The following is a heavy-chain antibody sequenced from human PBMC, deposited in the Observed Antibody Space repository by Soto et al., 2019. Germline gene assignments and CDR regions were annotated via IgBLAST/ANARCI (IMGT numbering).Heavy chain of an antibody. J-gene: IGHJ3*02. V-gene: IGHV3-21*04. Sequence: GGSLRLSCAASGFTFSSYSMNWVRQAPGKGLEWVSSISSSSSYIYYADSVKGRFTFSRDNAKNSLYLQMNSLRAEDTAVYYCARGYYYDSSGPLGDAFDIWGQGTMVNVSS. CDR3: ARGYYYDSSGPLGDAFDI. CDR2: ISSSSSYI. D-gene: IGHD3-22*01. CDR1: GFTFSSYS.